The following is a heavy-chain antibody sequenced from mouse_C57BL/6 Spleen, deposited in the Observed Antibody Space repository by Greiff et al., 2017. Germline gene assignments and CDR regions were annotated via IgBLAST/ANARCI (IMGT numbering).Heavy chain of an antibody. CDR1: GYAFSSYW. V-gene: IGHV1-80*01. Sequence: QVQLQQSGAELVKPGASVKISCKASGYAFSSYWMNWVKQRPGKGLEWIGQIYPGDGDTNYNGKFKGKATLTADKSSSTAYMQLRSLTSEDSAVYFCARRAYGSSYRYFDVWGTGTAVTVSS. CDR3: ARRAYGSSYRYFDV. J-gene: IGHJ1*03. D-gene: IGHD1-1*01. CDR2: IYPGDGDT.